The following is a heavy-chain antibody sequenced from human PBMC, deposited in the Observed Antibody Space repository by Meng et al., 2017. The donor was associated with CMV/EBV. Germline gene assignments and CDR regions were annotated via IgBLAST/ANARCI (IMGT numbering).Heavy chain of an antibody. V-gene: IGHV1-2*02. J-gene: IGHJ4*02. Sequence: ASVKVSCKASGYTFTYRYLHWLRQAPGQGLEWMGWINPNSGGTNYAQKFQGRVTMTRDTSISTAYMELSRLRSDDTAVYYCARDSDSSGYLDWGQGTLVTVSS. CDR3: ARDSDSSGYLD. CDR2: INPNSGGT. D-gene: IGHD3-22*01. CDR1: GYTFTYRY.